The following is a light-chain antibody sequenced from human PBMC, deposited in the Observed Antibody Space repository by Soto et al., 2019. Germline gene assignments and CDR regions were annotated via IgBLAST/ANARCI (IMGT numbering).Light chain of an antibody. CDR1: QSVSSY. Sequence: EIVLTHSPATLSLSPCEGAALSSRASQSVSSYLLWYQQKPGQAPRLLIYDASNRATGIPARFSGSGSETDFTLTISSLEPEDFAVYYCQHRMNWPLTFGQGTRLEI. J-gene: IGKJ5*01. CDR3: QHRMNWPLT. CDR2: DAS. V-gene: IGKV3-11*01.